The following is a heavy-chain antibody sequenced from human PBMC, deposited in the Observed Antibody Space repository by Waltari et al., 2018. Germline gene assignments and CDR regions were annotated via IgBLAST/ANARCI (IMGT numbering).Heavy chain of an antibody. CDR2: TYYSGNT. CDR3: ASLAAADAREWYYYYGMDV. Sequence: QVQLQEPGAGLVKPSETLSLTCTVPGGSVSSGRYYCRWIRHHPGRGLEWIGYTYYSGNTNYNPALKSRVTISVDTSKNQFSLKLSSVTAADTAVYYCASLAAADAREWYYYYGMDVWGQGTTVTVSS. D-gene: IGHD6-13*01. V-gene: IGHV4-61*01. J-gene: IGHJ6*02. CDR1: GGSVSSGRYY.